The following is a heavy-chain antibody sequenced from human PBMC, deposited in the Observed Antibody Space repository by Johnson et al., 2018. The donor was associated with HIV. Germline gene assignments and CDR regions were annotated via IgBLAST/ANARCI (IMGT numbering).Heavy chain of an antibody. Sequence: VQLVESGGGVVQPGRSLRVSCAASRFSFSDYAMHWVRQAPGKGLAWVAVISYDGRSKFSPNSLKGRFSISRDNSKNPVYLQRNSLKTEDTAVYYCTGGRDLRELDIWGQGTMVTVSS. CDR3: TGGRDLRELDI. CDR1: RFSFSDYA. V-gene: IGHV3-30*04. D-gene: IGHD7-27*01. J-gene: IGHJ3*02. CDR2: ISYDGRSK.